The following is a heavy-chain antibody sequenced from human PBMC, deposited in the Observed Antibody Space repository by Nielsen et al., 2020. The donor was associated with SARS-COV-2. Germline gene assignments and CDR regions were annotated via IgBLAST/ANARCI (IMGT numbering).Heavy chain of an antibody. J-gene: IGHJ6*02. D-gene: IGHD1-14*01. CDR2: MNPNSGNT. V-gene: IGHV1-8*01. CDR1: GYTFTSYD. CDR3: ARVRIPYYGMDV. Sequence: ASVKVSCKASGYTFTSYDINWVRQATGQGLEWMGWMNPNSGNTGYAQKFQGRVTMTRNTSISTAYMELSSLRSEDAAVYYCARVRIPYYGMDVWGQGTTVTVSS.